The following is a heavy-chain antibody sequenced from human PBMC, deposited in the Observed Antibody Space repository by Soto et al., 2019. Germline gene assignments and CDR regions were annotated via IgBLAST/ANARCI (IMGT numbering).Heavy chain of an antibody. V-gene: IGHV3-48*02. D-gene: IGHD6-19*01. J-gene: IGHJ4*02. CDR3: ARGDDSSGWCNYFDY. Sequence: EVQLVESGGGLVQPGGSLRLSCAASGFTFSTYTMNWVRQAPGKGLEGVSYISSSSSTIYYADSVKGRFTISRDNAKNSLYLQMNSLRDEDTAVYYCARGDDSSGWCNYFDYWGQGTLVTVSS. CDR2: ISSSSSTI. CDR1: GFTFSTYT.